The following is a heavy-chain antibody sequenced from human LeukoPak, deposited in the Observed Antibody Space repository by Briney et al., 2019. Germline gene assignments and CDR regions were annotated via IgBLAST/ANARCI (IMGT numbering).Heavy chain of an antibody. D-gene: IGHD4-23*01. J-gene: IGHJ6*02. V-gene: IGHV3-33*01. Sequence: GGSLRLSCAASGFTFSSYGMHWVRQAPGKGLEWVAVIWYDGSNKYYADSVKGRFTISRDNAKNSLYLQMNSLRAEDTAVYYCARDDGGDYYYYGMDVWGQGTTVTVSS. CDR3: ARDDGGDYYYYGMDV. CDR1: GFTFSSYG. CDR2: IWYDGSNK.